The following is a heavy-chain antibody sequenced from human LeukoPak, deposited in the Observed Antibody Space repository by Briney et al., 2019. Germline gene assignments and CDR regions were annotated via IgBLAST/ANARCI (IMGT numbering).Heavy chain of an antibody. Sequence: SETLSLTCTVSGYSISSGYYWGWIRQPPGKGLEWIGSIYHSGSTYYNPSLKSRVTISVDTSKNQFSLKLSSVTAADTAVYYCARAGGCSSTSCYSWFDPWGQGTLVTVSS. D-gene: IGHD2-2*01. V-gene: IGHV4-38-2*02. CDR3: ARAGGCSSTSCYSWFDP. CDR2: IYHSGST. CDR1: GYSISSGYY. J-gene: IGHJ5*02.